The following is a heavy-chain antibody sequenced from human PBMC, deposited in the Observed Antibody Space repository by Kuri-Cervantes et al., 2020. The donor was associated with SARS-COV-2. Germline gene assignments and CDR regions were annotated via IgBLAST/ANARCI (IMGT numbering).Heavy chain of an antibody. CDR3: ARAEAARLYYGMDV. V-gene: IGHV4-30-2*01. CDR1: GGSISTPSYF. Sequence: LRLSCTVSGGSISTPSYFWGWIRQPPGKGLEWIGYMYHSGRSYYNPSLKSRVTISVDRSKNQFSLNLSSVTAADTAVYYCARAEAARLYYGMDVWGQGTTVTVSS. J-gene: IGHJ6*02. D-gene: IGHD6-6*01. CDR2: MYHSGRS.